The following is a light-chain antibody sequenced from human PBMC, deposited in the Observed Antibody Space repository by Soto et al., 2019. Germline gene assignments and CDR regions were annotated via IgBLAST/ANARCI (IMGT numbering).Light chain of an antibody. CDR2: DVS. V-gene: IGLV2-14*01. Sequence: LTQPASVSGSPGQSFTISCTGTSSDVGGYNYVSWYQQHPGKAPKLMIYDVSNRPSGVSNRFSGSKSGNTASLTISGLQAEDEADYYCTSYRSSSTYVFGTGTKVTVL. CDR1: SSDVGGYNY. CDR3: TSYRSSSTYV. J-gene: IGLJ1*01.